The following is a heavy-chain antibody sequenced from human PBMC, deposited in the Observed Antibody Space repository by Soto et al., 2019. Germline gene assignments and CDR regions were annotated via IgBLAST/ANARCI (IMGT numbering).Heavy chain of an antibody. J-gene: IGHJ4*02. CDR3: ARRPLNYDLWSGTAKPFAY. V-gene: IGHV4-34*01. CDR1: GGSLSGYY. CDR2: INHSGST. D-gene: IGHD3-3*01. Sequence: QVQLQQWGAGLLEPSETLSLTCAVYGGSLSGYYWSWIRQSPGKGLEWIGEINHSGSTIYNPSLKSRINLSVDTPRNQFSLSLSFVPAADTAVYYCARRPLNYDLWSGTAKPFAYWGQGTLVTVSS.